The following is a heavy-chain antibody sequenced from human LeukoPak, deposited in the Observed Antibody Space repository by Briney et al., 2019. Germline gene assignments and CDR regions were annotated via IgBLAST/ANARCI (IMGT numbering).Heavy chain of an antibody. Sequence: PGGSLRLSCAASGFTFSSYEMNWVRQAPGKGLEWVSYISSSGRTIYYADSVKGRFTFSRDNAKNSLYLQMNSLRAEDTAVYYCAREAPYRDTHGDFDYWGQGTLVTVSS. CDR1: GFTFSSYE. V-gene: IGHV3-48*03. CDR3: AREAPYRDTHGDFDY. D-gene: IGHD4-17*01. J-gene: IGHJ4*02. CDR2: ISSSGRTI.